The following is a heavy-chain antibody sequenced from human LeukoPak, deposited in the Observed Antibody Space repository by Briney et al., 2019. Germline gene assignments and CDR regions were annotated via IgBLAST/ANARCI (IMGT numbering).Heavy chain of an antibody. J-gene: IGHJ4*02. Sequence: PGGSLRLPCAASGFTFDDYAMHWVRQAPGKGLEWVSGISWNSGSIGYADSVKGRFTISRDNAKNSLYLQMNSLRAEDTALYYCAKAPSTMIVVAPDYWGQGTLVTVSS. CDR3: AKAPSTMIVVAPDY. V-gene: IGHV3-9*01. CDR1: GFTFDDYA. CDR2: ISWNSGSI. D-gene: IGHD3-22*01.